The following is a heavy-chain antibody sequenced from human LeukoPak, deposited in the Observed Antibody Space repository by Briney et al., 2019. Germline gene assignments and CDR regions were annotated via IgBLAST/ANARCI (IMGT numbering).Heavy chain of an antibody. J-gene: IGHJ5*02. D-gene: IGHD6-19*01. V-gene: IGHV1-2*02. Sequence: ASVKVSCKASGYAFTGYYMHWVRQAPGQGLEWMGWINPNSGGTNYAQKFQGRVTMTRDTSISTAYMELSRLRSEDTAVYYCTRGSGIVVAGWDWFDPWGQGTLVTVSS. CDR1: GYAFTGYY. CDR3: TRGSGIVVAGWDWFDP. CDR2: INPNSGGT.